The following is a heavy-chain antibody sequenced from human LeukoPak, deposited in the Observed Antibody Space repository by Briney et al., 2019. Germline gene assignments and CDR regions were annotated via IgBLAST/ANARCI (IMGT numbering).Heavy chain of an antibody. CDR1: GGSFSGYY. D-gene: IGHD3-16*01. Sequence: SESLSLTCAVYGGSFSGYYWSWIRQPPGKGLEWIGEINHSGSTNYNPSLKSRVTISVDTSKNQFSLKLSSVTAADTAVYYCARDYTTFRGSNIWFDPWGQGTLVTVSS. CDR2: INHSGST. CDR3: ARDYTTFRGSNIWFDP. J-gene: IGHJ5*02. V-gene: IGHV4-34*01.